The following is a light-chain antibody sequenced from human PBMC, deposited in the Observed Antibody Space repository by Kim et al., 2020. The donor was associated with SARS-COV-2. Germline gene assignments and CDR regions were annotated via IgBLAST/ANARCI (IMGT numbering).Light chain of an antibody. J-gene: IGLJ3*02. CDR1: RLGDKY. CDR2: DDK. V-gene: IGLV3-1*01. Sequence: SYELTQPPSVSVSPGQTASIPCSGERLGDKYASWYQQKPGQSPVLIMYDDKKRPSGIPERFSGSNSGSTATLTISGTQPMDEADYYCQAWDTTTNVMFGGGTQLTVL. CDR3: QAWDTTTNVM.